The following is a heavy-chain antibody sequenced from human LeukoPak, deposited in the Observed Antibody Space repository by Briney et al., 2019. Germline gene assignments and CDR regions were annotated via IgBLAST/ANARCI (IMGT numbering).Heavy chain of an antibody. CDR2: LNSDGSVT. D-gene: IGHD2-21*02. CDR3: VREYCGGDCYTDF. Sequence: GSLRLSCAASGFSFSLYWMHWVRQTPGKGLVWVSRLNSDGSVTSYADSVKGRFTISRDNAKNTLYLEMNSLRAEDTAVYYCVREYCGGDCYTDFWGQGTLVTVSS. CDR1: GFSFSLYW. J-gene: IGHJ4*02. V-gene: IGHV3-74*01.